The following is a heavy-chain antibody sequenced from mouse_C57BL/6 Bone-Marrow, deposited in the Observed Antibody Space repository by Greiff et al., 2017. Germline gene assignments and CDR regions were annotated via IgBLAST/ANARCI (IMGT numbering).Heavy chain of an antibody. Sequence: QVQLQQPGAELVKPGASVKVSCKASGYTFTSYWMHWVKQRPGQGLEWIGRFHPSDSGTNYNQQFKGKATLTVDKSYSTADMQLSSLTSEDSAVYYCAKGGNWDWYFDVWGTGTTVTVSS. CDR3: AKGGNWDWYFDV. CDR1: GYTFTSYW. J-gene: IGHJ1*03. V-gene: IGHV1-74*01. CDR2: FHPSDSGT. D-gene: IGHD4-1*01.